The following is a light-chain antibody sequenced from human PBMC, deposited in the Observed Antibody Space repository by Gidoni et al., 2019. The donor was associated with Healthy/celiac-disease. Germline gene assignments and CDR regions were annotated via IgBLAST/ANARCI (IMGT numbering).Light chain of an antibody. J-gene: IGKJ1*01. CDR1: QSISSW. V-gene: IGKV1-5*03. CDR2: KAS. Sequence: DLQMTQSPSTLSASVGDRVTITCRASQSISSWLAWYQQKPGKAPKLLIYKASSLESGVPSRFSGSGSGTEFTLTIISLQPDDFATYSCQQYNSYSRTFGQGTKVEIK. CDR3: QQYNSYSRT.